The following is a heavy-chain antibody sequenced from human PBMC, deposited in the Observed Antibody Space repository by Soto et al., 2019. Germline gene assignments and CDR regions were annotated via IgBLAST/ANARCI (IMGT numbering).Heavy chain of an antibody. D-gene: IGHD2-21*02. V-gene: IGHV3-30-3*01. CDR3: ARSLVTDAFDI. J-gene: IGHJ3*02. Sequence: QVQLVESGGGVVQPGRSLRLSCAASGFTFSSYAMHWVRQAPGKGLEWVAVISYDGSNKYYADSVKGRFIISRDNSKNTLYLQMNSLRAEDTAVYYCARSLVTDAFDIWGQGTMVTVSS. CDR2: ISYDGSNK. CDR1: GFTFSSYA.